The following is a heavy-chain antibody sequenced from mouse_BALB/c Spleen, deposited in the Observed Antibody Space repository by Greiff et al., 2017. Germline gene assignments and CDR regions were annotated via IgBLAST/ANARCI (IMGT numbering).Heavy chain of an antibody. J-gene: IGHJ4*01. CDR1: GFTFTDYY. Sequence: EVQVVESGGGLVQPGGSLRLSCATSGFTFTDYYMSWVRQPPGKALEWLGFIRNKANGYTTEYSASVKGRFTISRDNSQSILYLQMNTLRAEDSATYYCARDFSHGNNPAMDYWGQGTSVTVSS. D-gene: IGHD6-1*01. V-gene: IGHV7-3*02. CDR2: IRNKANGYTT. CDR3: ARDFSHGNNPAMDY.